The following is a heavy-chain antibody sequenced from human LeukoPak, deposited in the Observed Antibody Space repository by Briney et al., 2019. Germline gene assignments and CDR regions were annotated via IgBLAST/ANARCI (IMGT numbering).Heavy chain of an antibody. J-gene: IGHJ6*02. CDR1: GFTFSSYS. D-gene: IGHD2-15*01. CDR2: ISSSSSYI. V-gene: IGHV3-21*01. CDR3: ARLYCSGGSCYTYYYYGMDV. Sequence: GGSLRLSCAASGFTFSSYSMNWVRQAPGKGLEWVSSISSSSSYIYYADSVKGRFTISRDNAKNSLYLQMNSLRAEDTAVYYRARLYCSGGSCYTYYYYGMDVWGQGTTVTVSS.